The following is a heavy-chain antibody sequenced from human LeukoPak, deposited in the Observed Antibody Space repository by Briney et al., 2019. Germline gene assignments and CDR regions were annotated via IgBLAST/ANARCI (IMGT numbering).Heavy chain of an antibody. J-gene: IGHJ4*02. CDR3: ARAHAAARPVGY. D-gene: IGHD6-6*01. Sequence: SETLSLTCAVYGGSFSGYYWSWIRQPPGKGLEWIGEINHSGSTNYNPSLKSRVTISVDTSKNQFSLKLSSVTAAGTAVYYCARAHAAARPVGYWGQGTLVTVSS. CDR1: GGSFSGYY. V-gene: IGHV4-34*01. CDR2: INHSGST.